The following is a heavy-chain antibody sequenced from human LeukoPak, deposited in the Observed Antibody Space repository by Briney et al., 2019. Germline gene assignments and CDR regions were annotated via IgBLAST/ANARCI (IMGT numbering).Heavy chain of an antibody. J-gene: IGHJ4*02. CDR1: GYTLTELS. Sequence: ASVTVSCKVSGYTLTELSVHWVRQAPGKGLEWMGGFDPEDGETIYAQKFQGRVTMTEDTSTDTAYMELSSLRSEDTAVYYCATAGLWLHYFDYWGQGTLVTVSS. D-gene: IGHD5-18*01. CDR3: ATAGLWLHYFDY. V-gene: IGHV1-24*01. CDR2: FDPEDGET.